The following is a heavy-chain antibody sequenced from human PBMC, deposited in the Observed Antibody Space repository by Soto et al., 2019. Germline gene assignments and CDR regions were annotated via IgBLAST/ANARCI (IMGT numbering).Heavy chain of an antibody. CDR3: ARAGGQRGPGFEY. V-gene: IGHV3-21*01. J-gene: IGHJ4*02. CDR2: ISSSSSYI. Sequence: EVQLVESGGGLVKPGGSLRLSCAASGFTFSSYSMNWVRQAPGKGLEWVSSISSSSSYIYYADSVKGRFTISRDNAKNPLYLQMHTLRDGDTAVYYCARAGGQRGPGFEYWGQGTLVTVSS. CDR1: GFTFSSYS. D-gene: IGHD6-25*01.